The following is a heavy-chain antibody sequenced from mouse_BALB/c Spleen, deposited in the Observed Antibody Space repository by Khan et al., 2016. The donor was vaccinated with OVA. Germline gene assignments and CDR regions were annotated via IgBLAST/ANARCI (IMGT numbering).Heavy chain of an antibody. D-gene: IGHD2-2*01. CDR2: IIPNNGGT. V-gene: IGHV1-18*01. J-gene: IGHJ3*01. CDR3: ARHGYGGFAY. Sequence: VQLQQSGPELVKPGASVKIPCKASGFTFTDYNMAWVKQSHGKSLQWIGDIIPNNGGTIYNQKFKGKATLTVDKSSSTAYMELRNLTSEDTAVYYCARHGYGGFAYWGQGTLVTVS. CDR1: GFTFTDYN.